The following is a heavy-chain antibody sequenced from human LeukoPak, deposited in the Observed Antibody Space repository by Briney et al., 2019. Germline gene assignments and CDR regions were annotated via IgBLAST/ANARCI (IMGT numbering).Heavy chain of an antibody. V-gene: IGHV3-53*01. Sequence: GGSLRLSCAASGFIVSTNYMSWVRRAPGKGLEWVSIIYNDDRTYYADSVKGRFTISRDSSKNTLYLQMSSLTAEDTAVYYCATAVASAGLFHFWGQGTLVTVSS. J-gene: IGHJ4*02. CDR2: IYNDDRT. D-gene: IGHD6-13*01. CDR1: GFIVSTNY. CDR3: ATAVASAGLFHF.